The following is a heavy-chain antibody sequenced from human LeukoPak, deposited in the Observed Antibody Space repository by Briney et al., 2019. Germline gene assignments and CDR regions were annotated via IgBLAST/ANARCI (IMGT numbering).Heavy chain of an antibody. CDR2: IHFSGET. V-gene: IGHV4-39*01. CDR1: GDSISDRYYY. D-gene: IGHD3-10*01. CDR3: ARRGSLLWFDP. Sequence: SETLSLTCTVFGDSISDRYYYWAWIRQPPGKGLEWIGSIHFSGETNYNPSLRSRVTISVDTPKNQFSLTLTSVTVADTSVYYCARRGSLLWFDPWGQGTLVTVSS. J-gene: IGHJ5*02.